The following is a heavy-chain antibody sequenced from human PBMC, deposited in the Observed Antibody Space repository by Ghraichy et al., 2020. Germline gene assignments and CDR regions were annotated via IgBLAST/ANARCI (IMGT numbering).Heavy chain of an antibody. J-gene: IGHJ4*02. CDR2: IRYDGSNK. CDR1: GFTFSSYG. CDR3: AKQVLSNSKGLRKSPSWQLVLRGYFDY. D-gene: IGHD6-13*01. Sequence: GGSLRLSWAASGFTFSSYGMHWVRQAPGKGLEWVAFIRYDGSNKYYADSVKGRFTISRDNSKNTLYLQMNSLRAEDTAVYYCAKQVLSNSKGLRKSPSWQLVLRGYFDYWGQGFLVTVSS. V-gene: IGHV3-30*02.